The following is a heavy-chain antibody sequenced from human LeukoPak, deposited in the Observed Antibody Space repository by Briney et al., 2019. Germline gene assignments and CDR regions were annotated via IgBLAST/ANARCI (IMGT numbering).Heavy chain of an antibody. J-gene: IGHJ6*02. CDR3: ARVAGQHSYYYGMDV. CDR1: GGSISSSSYY. D-gene: IGHD2-21*01. Sequence: PSETLSLTCTVSGGSISSSSYYWGWIRQPPGKGLEWIGSIYYSGSTYYNPSLKSRVTISVDTSKNQFSLKLSSVTAADTAVYYCARVAGQHSYYYGMDVWGQGTTVTVSS. V-gene: IGHV4-39*07. CDR2: IYYSGST.